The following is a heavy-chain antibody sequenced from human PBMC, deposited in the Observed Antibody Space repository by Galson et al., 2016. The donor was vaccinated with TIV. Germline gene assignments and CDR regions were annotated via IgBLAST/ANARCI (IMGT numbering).Heavy chain of an antibody. J-gene: IGHJ6*02. D-gene: IGHD3-22*01. CDR3: ARDRGSMTMILVVDYHYGMDV. Sequence: SVKVSCKASGYTFRNYGFSWVRQAPGQGLEWLGWISSYNGDTNYAHNLRGRLTMTTDSSTTTASMELRSLRSADTAVYFCARDRGSMTMILVVDYHYGMDVWGQGTTVTVSS. CDR1: GYTFRNYG. V-gene: IGHV1-18*04. CDR2: ISSYNGDT.